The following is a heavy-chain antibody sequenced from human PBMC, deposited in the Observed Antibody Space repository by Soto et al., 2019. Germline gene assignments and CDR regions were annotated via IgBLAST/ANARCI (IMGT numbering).Heavy chain of an antibody. CDR1: GGSISSYY. V-gene: IGHV4-59*01. J-gene: IGHJ6*02. Sequence: PSETLSLTCTVSGGSISSYYWSWIRQPPGKGLEWIGYIYYSGSTNYNPSLKSRVTISVDTSKKQFSLKLSSVTTADTAIYYCARGPKKSLYCNGGSCDEDGMDVWGQGTTVTVSS. D-gene: IGHD2-15*01. CDR2: IYYSGST. CDR3: ARGPKKSLYCNGGSCDEDGMDV.